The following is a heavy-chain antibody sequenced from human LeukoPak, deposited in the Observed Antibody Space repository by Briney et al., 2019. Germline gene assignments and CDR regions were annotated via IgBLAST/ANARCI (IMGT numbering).Heavy chain of an antibody. D-gene: IGHD6-13*01. CDR1: GFTFSSYA. J-gene: IGHJ4*02. V-gene: IGHV3-30*14. Sequence: GRSLRLSCAASGFTFSSYAMHWVRQAPGKGLEWVALISYDGSNKYHADSVKGRFTISRDNSKNTLYLQMNSLRAEDTAVYYCARERIAAAGTDYWGQGTLVTVSS. CDR2: ISYDGSNK. CDR3: ARERIAAAGTDY.